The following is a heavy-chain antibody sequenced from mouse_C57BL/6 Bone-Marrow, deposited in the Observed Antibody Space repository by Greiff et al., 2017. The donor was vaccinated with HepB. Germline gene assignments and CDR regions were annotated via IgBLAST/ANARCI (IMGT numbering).Heavy chain of an antibody. Sequence: EVQGVESGPELVKPGASVKISCKASGYSFTGYYMHWVKQSHGNILDWIGYIYPYNGVSSYNQKFKGKATLTVDKSSSTAYMELRSLTSEDSAVYYCARGENWDEYYFDYWGQGTTLTVSS. CDR3: ARGENWDEYYFDY. CDR1: GYSFTGYY. V-gene: IGHV1-31*01. CDR2: IYPYNGVS. D-gene: IGHD4-1*01. J-gene: IGHJ2*01.